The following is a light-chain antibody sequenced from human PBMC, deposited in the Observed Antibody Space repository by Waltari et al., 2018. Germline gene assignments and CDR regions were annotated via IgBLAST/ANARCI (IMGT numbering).Light chain of an antibody. V-gene: IGLV2-8*01. CDR1: SSDVGAYNF. J-gene: IGLJ2*01. CDR2: EVT. Sequence: QSALTQPPSASGSPGQSITISCTGTSSDVGAYNFVSWYQQYPGRAPKVLIYEVTQRPSGVPDRSSGSKSGNTASLTVSGLQAEDEADYYCSSYGGTNNFVLFGGGTKLTVL. CDR3: SSYGGTNNFVL.